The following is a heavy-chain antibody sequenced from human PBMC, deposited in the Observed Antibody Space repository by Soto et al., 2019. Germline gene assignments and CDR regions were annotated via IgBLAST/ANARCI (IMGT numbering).Heavy chain of an antibody. CDR3: ARDPASSMDV. D-gene: IGHD6-25*01. Sequence: QVQLVESGGGVVQPGRSLRLSCAASGYTFSRHGMHWVRQAPGKGLEWVAAIWYDGSKKYYVGSVKGRFTISRDDSKNTLYLEMNSLRAEDTAVDFCARDPASSMDVWGQGTTVIVSS. CDR2: IWYDGSKK. V-gene: IGHV3-33*01. CDR1: GYTFSRHG. J-gene: IGHJ6*02.